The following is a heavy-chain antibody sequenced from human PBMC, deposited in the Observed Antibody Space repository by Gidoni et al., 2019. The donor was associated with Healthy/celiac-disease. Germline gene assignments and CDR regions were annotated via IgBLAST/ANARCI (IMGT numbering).Heavy chain of an antibody. CDR1: GYTFTSYY. CDR2: INPSGGST. V-gene: IGHV1-46*01. CDR3: ARERWRFGELLGKYFDY. Sequence: QVQLVQSGAEVTTPGASVKVSCKASGYTFTSYYMHWVRQAPGQGLEWMGIINPSGGSTSYAQKFQGRVTMTRDTSTSTVYMELSSLRSEDTAVYYCARERWRFGELLGKYFDYWGQGTLVTVSS. D-gene: IGHD3-10*01. J-gene: IGHJ4*02.